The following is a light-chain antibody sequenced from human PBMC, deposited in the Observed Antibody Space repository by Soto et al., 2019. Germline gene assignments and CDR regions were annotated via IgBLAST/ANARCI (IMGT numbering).Light chain of an antibody. CDR2: GAS. CDR3: QQYGDSPRT. V-gene: IGKV3-15*01. Sequence: EIVLTQSPATLSVSPGERATLSCRASQSVSINLAWYQQKPGQAPRLLIYGASTRATGIPARFSGSGSGTDFTLTISSLEPEDFVVYYCQQYGDSPRTFGQGTRLEIK. CDR1: QSVSIN. J-gene: IGKJ5*01.